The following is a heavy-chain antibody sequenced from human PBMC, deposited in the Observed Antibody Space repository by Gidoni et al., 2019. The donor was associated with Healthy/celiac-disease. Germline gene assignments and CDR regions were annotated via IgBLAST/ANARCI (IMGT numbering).Heavy chain of an antibody. V-gene: IGHV3-53*01. J-gene: IGHJ4*02. CDR3: ARAYDSSGYYGLDY. D-gene: IGHD3-22*01. CDR1: GFEVGSSS. CDR2: IYSGGST. Sequence: EVQVVESGGGLIQPGGSLRLACATSGFEVGSSSMRWFRQAPGKGLEWVSLIYSGGSTVYADAVKGRFTISRYNSKKMLYLQMNSLRAEDTAVYYCARAYDSSGYYGLDYWGQGTLVTVSS.